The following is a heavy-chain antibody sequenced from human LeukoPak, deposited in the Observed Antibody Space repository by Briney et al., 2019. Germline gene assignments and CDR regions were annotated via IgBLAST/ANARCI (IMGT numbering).Heavy chain of an antibody. CDR3: ARDLVGATSTFDY. CDR1: GYTFTGYY. J-gene: IGHJ4*02. Sequence: ASVKVSCKASGYTFTGYYMHWVRQAPGQGLEWMGWINPNSGGTNYAQKFQGRVTMTRDTSISTAYMELSRLRSDDTAVYYCARDLVGATSTFDYWGQGTLVTVSS. V-gene: IGHV1-2*02. CDR2: INPNSGGT. D-gene: IGHD1-26*01.